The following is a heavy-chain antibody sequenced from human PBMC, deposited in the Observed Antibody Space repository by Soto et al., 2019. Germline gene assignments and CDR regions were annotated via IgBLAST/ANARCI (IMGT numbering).Heavy chain of an antibody. J-gene: IGHJ4*02. CDR3: ARSGYSGYDYRDY. CDR1: GGSISSYY. V-gene: IGHV4-4*07. D-gene: IGHD5-12*01. CDR2: IYTSGST. Sequence: SETLSLTCTASGGSISSYYWIWIRQPAGKGLEWIGRIYTSGSTNYNPSLKSRVTMSVDTSKNQFSLQLSSVTAADTAVYYCARSGYSGYDYRDYWGQGTLVTVSS.